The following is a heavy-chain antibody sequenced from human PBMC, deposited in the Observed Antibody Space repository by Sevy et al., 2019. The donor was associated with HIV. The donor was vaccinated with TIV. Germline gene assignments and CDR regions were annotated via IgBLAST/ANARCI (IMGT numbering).Heavy chain of an antibody. J-gene: IGHJ4*02. Sequence: ETLSLTCTVSGGSISSHYWTWIRQPPGKGLEWIGYIYYSGSTNYNPSLKSRVTISVDTSKNQFSLKLSSMTAADTAVYYCARHEALAYCGGDCYRQGFDYWGQGTLVTVSS. D-gene: IGHD2-21*02. CDR1: GGSISSHY. V-gene: IGHV4-59*08. CDR2: IYYSGST. CDR3: ARHEALAYCGGDCYRQGFDY.